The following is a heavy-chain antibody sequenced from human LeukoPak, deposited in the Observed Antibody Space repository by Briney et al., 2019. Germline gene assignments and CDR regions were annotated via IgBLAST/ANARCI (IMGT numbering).Heavy chain of an antibody. V-gene: IGHV4-59*01. Sequence: PSETLSLTCTVSGGSISSYYWSWIRQPPGKGLEWIGYIYYSGSTNYNPSLKSRVTISVDTSKNQSSLKLSSVTAADTAVYYCARDRYYYDSSGQRWFDTWGQGTLVTVSS. J-gene: IGHJ5*02. CDR2: IYYSGST. CDR3: ARDRYYYDSSGQRWFDT. D-gene: IGHD3-22*01. CDR1: GGSISSYY.